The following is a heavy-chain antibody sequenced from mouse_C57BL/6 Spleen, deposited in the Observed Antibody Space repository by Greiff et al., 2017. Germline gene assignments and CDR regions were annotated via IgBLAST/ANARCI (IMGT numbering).Heavy chain of an antibody. Sequence: EVKLVESEGGLVQPGSSMKLSCTASGFTFSDYYMAWVRQVPEKGLEWVANINYDGSSTYYLDSLKSRFIISRDNAKNILYLQMSSLKSEDTATYYCARDGRWYYGMDYWGQGTSVTVSS. D-gene: IGHD1-1*01. CDR2: INYDGSST. J-gene: IGHJ4*01. CDR3: ARDGRWYYGMDY. V-gene: IGHV5-16*01. CDR1: GFTFSDYY.